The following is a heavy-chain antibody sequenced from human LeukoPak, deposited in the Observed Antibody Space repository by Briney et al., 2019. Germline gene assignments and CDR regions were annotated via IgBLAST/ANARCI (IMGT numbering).Heavy chain of an antibody. V-gene: IGHV3-21*01. CDR2: ISSSSSYI. Sequence: SGGSLRLSCAASGFTFSSYSMNWVRQAPGKGLEWVSPISSSSSYIYYADSVKGRFTISRDNAKNSLYLQMNSLRAEDTAVYYCARDGGLQWLPTEGFDYWGQGTLVTVSS. J-gene: IGHJ4*02. CDR1: GFTFSSYS. D-gene: IGHD6-19*01. CDR3: ARDGGLQWLPTEGFDY.